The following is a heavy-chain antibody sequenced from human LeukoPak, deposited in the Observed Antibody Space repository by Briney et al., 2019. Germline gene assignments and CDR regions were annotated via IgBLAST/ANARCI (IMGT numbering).Heavy chain of an antibody. J-gene: IGHJ6*02. CDR3: ARDETAAPPLYYYYGMDV. Sequence: GGSLRLSCAASGFTLSSYSMNWVRQAPGKGLEWVSSISSSSSYIYYADSVKGRFTISRDNAKNSLYLQMNSLRAEDTAVYYCARDETAAPPLYYYYGMDVWGQGTTVTVSS. CDR2: ISSSSSYI. V-gene: IGHV3-21*01. D-gene: IGHD6-13*01. CDR1: GFTLSSYS.